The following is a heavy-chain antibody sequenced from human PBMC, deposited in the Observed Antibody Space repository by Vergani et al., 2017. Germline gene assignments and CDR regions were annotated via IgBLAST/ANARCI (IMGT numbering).Heavy chain of an antibody. CDR3: AGVVGVVVPALYYYYGMDV. J-gene: IGHJ6*02. Sequence: QVQLVQSGAEVKKPGASVKVSCKASGYPFTSYYMHWVRQAPGQGLEWMGIFNPSGGSTSYAQKFQGRVTMTRDTSTSTVYMELSSLRSEDTAVYYCAGVVGVVVPALYYYYGMDVWGQGTTVTVSS. CDR2: FNPSGGST. V-gene: IGHV1-46*01. D-gene: IGHD2-2*01. CDR1: GYPFTSYY.